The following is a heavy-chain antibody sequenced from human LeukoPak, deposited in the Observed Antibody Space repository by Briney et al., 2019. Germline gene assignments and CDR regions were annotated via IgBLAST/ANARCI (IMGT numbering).Heavy chain of an antibody. CDR3: AKDPEPNCPSGASCYSDDFQH. CDR1: GFTFSSYG. D-gene: IGHD2-15*01. CDR2: IRYDGSNK. V-gene: IGHV3-30*02. J-gene: IGHJ1*01. Sequence: GGSLRLSCAASGFTFSSYGMHWVRQAPGKGLEGVAFIRYDGSNKYYADSVKGRFTISRDNSKNTLYLQMNSLRAEDTAVYYCAKDPEPNCPSGASCYSDDFQHWGQGTLVTVSS.